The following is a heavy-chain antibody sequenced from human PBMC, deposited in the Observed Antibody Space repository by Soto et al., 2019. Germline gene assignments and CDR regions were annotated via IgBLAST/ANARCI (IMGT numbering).Heavy chain of an antibody. CDR3: ARLRWETENNWFDP. Sequence: SETLSLPCTVSGDSISSVDHYWSWNRQPPGKGLEWMGYIYHSGRTHYNPSLNSRLTISIDTSTNRFSLNLTSVTAADTAVYFCARLRWETENNWFDPWGQGALVTVSS. D-gene: IGHD1-26*01. J-gene: IGHJ5*02. CDR2: IYHSGRT. V-gene: IGHV4-30-4*01. CDR1: GDSISSVDHY.